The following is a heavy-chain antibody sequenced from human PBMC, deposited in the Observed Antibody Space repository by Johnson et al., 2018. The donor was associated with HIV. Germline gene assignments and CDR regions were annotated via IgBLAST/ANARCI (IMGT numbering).Heavy chain of an antibody. J-gene: IGHJ3*02. Sequence: VQLVESGGGVVQPGRSLRLSCAASGFTFDDYALHWIRQAPGKGLEWVSGISWNGANRGYADSVKGRFTVSRDNSKNTLYLQMNSLRAEDTAVYYCALKAAFNDAFDIWGQGTVITVSS. CDR1: GFTFDDYA. CDR2: ISWNGANR. V-gene: IGHV3-9*01. D-gene: IGHD6-25*01. CDR3: ALKAAFNDAFDI.